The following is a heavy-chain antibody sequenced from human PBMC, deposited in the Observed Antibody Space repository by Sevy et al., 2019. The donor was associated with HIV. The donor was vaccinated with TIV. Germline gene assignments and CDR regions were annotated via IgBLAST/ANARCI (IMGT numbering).Heavy chain of an antibody. D-gene: IGHD6-19*01. CDR3: ARGKGYSSGEAFDI. CDR1: GFTFDDYG. V-gene: IGHV3-20*01. J-gene: IGHJ3*02. Sequence: GGSLRLSCVASGFTFDDYGMSWVRQTPGKGLEWVSTINWNAGSTGYADSVKGRFTISRDNAKNSLYLEMNNLRAEDTALYHCARGKGYSSGEAFDIWGQGTMVTVSS. CDR2: INWNAGST.